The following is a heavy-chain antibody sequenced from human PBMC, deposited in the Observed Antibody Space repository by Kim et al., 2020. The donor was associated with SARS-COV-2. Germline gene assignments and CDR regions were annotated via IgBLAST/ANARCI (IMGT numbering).Heavy chain of an antibody. J-gene: IGHJ5*02. D-gene: IGHD3-3*01. CDR3: ARGPRFLDEDWFDP. CDR1: GGSFSGYY. Sequence: SETLSLTCAVYGGSFSGYYWSWIRQPPGKGLEWIGEINHSGSTNYNPSLKSRVTISVDTSKNQFSLKLSSVTAADTAVYYCARGPRFLDEDWFDPWGQGTLVTVSS. V-gene: IGHV4-34*01. CDR2: INHSGST.